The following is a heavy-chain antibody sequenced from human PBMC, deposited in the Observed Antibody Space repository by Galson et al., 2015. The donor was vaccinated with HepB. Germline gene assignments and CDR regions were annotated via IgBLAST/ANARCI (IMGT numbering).Heavy chain of an antibody. CDR2: LSGSGGST. J-gene: IGHJ3*02. Sequence: SLRLSCAASGFTFSSYGMSWVRQAPGKGLEWVSALSGSGGSTYYADSVKGRFTISRDNSKNTLYLQMNSLRAEDTAVYYCAKDKRYAFDIWGQGTMVTVSS. V-gene: IGHV3-23*01. CDR3: AKDKRYAFDI. CDR1: GFTFSSYG.